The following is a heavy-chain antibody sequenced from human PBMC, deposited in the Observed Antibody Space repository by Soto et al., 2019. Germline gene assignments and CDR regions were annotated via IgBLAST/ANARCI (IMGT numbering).Heavy chain of an antibody. CDR1: GGTFSSYT. V-gene: IGHV1-69*01. CDR3: ARGYYSGSNPSSFDY. Sequence: QLQLVQSGAEVREPGSSVKVSCKASGGTFSSYTVIWVRQAPGQGLEWMGGITPTLNIAKYAEKFQGRVTITADESTSTVKMHLSSLSSEDTAVYFCARGYYSGSNPSSFDYWGQGTLVAVSS. CDR2: ITPTLNIA. D-gene: IGHD1-26*01. J-gene: IGHJ4*02.